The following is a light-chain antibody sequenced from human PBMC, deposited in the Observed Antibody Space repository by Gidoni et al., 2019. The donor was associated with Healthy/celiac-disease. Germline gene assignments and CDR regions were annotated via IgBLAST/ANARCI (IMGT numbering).Light chain of an antibody. V-gene: IGLV1-44*01. CDR2: SNN. CDR1: SSNLGSNT. Sequence: QSVLTQPPSASGTPGQRVTISCSGSSSNLGSNTVNWYQQLPGTAPKLLIYSNNQRPSWVPDRFSGSKSGTSPSLAISGLQSEDEADYYCAAWDDSLNGLVVFGGGTKLTVL. J-gene: IGLJ2*01. CDR3: AAWDDSLNGLVV.